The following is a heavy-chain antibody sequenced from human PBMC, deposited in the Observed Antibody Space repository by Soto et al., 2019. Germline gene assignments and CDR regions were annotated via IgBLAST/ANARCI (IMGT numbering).Heavy chain of an antibody. D-gene: IGHD1-20*01. CDR3: AREQYNWKI. J-gene: IGHJ4*02. Sequence: SETLSLTCTVSGGSISTYYWSWIRQPPGKGLEWLGYIYYDGNSYYNPSLKSRLTMSVDTSKNQFSLRLSSATAADTAVYYCAREQYNWKIWGQGTLVTVSS. CDR2: IYYDGNS. V-gene: IGHV4-59*01. CDR1: GGSISTYY.